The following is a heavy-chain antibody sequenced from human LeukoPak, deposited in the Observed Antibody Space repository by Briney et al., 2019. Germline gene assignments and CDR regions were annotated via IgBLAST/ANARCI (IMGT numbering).Heavy chain of an antibody. V-gene: IGHV4-59*11. D-gene: IGHD5-24*01. J-gene: IGHJ3*01. CDR1: GDSMRSHY. Sequence: SETLSLTCSVSGDSMRSHYCAWLRQPPGKGLEWIGHIYNSATTDYNPSFKSRVTISLDTSQKHFSLKMTSVTALDSAVYYCARGGEGYNDDAFEVWGLGTAVTVSS. CDR3: ARGGEGYNDDAFEV. CDR2: IYNSATT.